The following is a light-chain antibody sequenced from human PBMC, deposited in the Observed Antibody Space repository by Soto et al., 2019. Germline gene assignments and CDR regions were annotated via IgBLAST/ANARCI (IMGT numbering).Light chain of an antibody. V-gene: IGLV2-14*01. Sequence: QSGLTQPASVSGSPGQSITISCTGTSSDVGGYNYVSWYQQHPGKAPKLIIYEVSNRPSGVSNRFSGSKSGNTASLTISGLQAEDEADYYCSSYTSSSTRVFGGGTKLTVL. CDR3: SSYTSSSTRV. CDR1: SSDVGGYNY. J-gene: IGLJ2*01. CDR2: EVS.